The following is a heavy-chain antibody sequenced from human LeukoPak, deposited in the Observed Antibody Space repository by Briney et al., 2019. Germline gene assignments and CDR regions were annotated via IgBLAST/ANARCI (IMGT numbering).Heavy chain of an antibody. CDR1: GGSISSSSYY. Sequence: SETLSLTCTASGGSISSSSYYWGWIRQPPGKGLEWIGSIHYSGSTNYNPSLKSRVTISVDTSKNQFSLKLSSVTAADTAVYYCATRIAARPRRGWFDPWGQGTLVTVSS. CDR3: ATRIAARPRRGWFDP. CDR2: IHYSGST. J-gene: IGHJ5*02. D-gene: IGHD6-6*01. V-gene: IGHV4-39*07.